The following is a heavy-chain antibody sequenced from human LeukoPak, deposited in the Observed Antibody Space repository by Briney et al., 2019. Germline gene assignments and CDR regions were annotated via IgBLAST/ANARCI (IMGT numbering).Heavy chain of an antibody. CDR3: TTEGDYGDYDLDY. CDR1: GFTFSNAW. J-gene: IGHJ4*02. CDR2: IKSETDGGTT. D-gene: IGHD4-17*01. V-gene: IGHV3-15*01. Sequence: GGSLRLSCAASGFTFSNAWMSWVRQAPGKGLEWVGRIKSETDGGTTDYAAPVKGRFTISRDDSKNTLYLQMNSLKTEDTAVYYCTTEGDYGDYDLDYWGQGTLVTASS.